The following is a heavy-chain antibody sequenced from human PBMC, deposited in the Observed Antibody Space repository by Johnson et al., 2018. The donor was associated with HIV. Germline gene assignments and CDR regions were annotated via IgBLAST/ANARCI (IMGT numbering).Heavy chain of an antibody. Sequence: VESGGGLVQPGRSLILSCAASGFTFNDYAMHWVRQAPGKGLEWVSGISWNSGSIGYADSVKGRFTISRDNAKNSLYLQMNSLRAEDTALYYCAKVAAAMGTDAFDIWGQGTMVTVSS. CDR3: AKVAAAMGTDAFDI. D-gene: IGHD5-18*01. V-gene: IGHV3-9*01. J-gene: IGHJ3*02. CDR2: ISWNSGSI. CDR1: GFTFNDYA.